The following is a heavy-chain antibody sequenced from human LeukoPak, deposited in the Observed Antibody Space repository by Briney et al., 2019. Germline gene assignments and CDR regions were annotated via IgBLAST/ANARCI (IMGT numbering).Heavy chain of an antibody. CDR1: GFTFSSYA. CDR3: ARDDEGFFDY. V-gene: IGHV3-23*01. J-gene: IGHJ4*02. CDR2: ICVSGGST. Sequence: PGGSLRLSCAASGFTFSSYAMSWVRQAPGKGLEWVSAICVSGGSTYYADSAKGRFTISRDNTKNTLYLQMTSLRAEDTAVYYCARDDEGFFDYWGQGTLVTVSS.